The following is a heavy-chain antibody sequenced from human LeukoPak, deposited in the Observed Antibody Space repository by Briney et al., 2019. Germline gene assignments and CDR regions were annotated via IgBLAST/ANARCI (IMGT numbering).Heavy chain of an antibody. V-gene: IGHV3-30-3*01. CDR3: ASTTYYYDSSGQPDGAFDI. D-gene: IGHD3-22*01. CDR1: GFTFSSYA. J-gene: IGHJ3*02. Sequence: PGGSLRLSCAASGFTFSSYAMHWVRQAPGKGLEWVAVISYDGSNKYYADSVKGRFTISRDNSKNTLYLQMNSLRAEDTAVYYCASTTYYYDSSGQPDGAFDIWGQGTMVTVSS. CDR2: ISYDGSNK.